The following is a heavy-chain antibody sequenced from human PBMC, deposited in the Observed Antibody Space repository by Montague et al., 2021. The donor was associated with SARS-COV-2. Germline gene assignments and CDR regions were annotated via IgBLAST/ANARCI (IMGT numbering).Heavy chain of an antibody. J-gene: IGHJ4*02. CDR3: ARDRDDYIWGSYENFDY. CDR2: ISYDGSNK. D-gene: IGHD3-16*01. V-gene: IGHV3-30*04. CDR1: GFTFSSYA. Sequence: SLRLSCAASGFTFSSYAMHWVRQAPGKGLEWVAVISYDGSNKYYADSMKGRFTISRDNSKNTLYLQMNSLRAEDTAVYYCARDRDDYIWGSYENFDYWGQGTLVTVSS.